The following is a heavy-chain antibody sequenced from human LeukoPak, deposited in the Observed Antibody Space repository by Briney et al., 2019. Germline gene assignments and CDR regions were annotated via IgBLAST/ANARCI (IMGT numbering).Heavy chain of an antibody. CDR1: GFTVSNNY. CDR2: ISGSGGST. Sequence: QAGGSLRLSCAASGFTVSNNYMSWVRQAPGKGLEWVSAISGSGGSTYYADSVRGRFTISRDNSKNTLYLQMNSLRAEDTAVYYCAKSTTSGDYVWGSYRSLDYWGQGTLVTVSS. J-gene: IGHJ4*02. CDR3: AKSTTSGDYVWGSYRSLDY. D-gene: IGHD3-16*02. V-gene: IGHV3-23*01.